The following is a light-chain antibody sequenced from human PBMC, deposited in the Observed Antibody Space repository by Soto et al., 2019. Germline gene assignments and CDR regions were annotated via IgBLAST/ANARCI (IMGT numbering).Light chain of an antibody. CDR2: KAS. V-gene: IGKV1-5*03. CDR1: QSISSW. J-gene: IGKJ1*01. Sequence: DIQMTQSPSTLSASVGVRVTIACRASQSISSWLAWYQQKPGKAPKLLIYKASSLESGVPSRFSGSGSGTEFTLTISSLQPDDFATYYCQQYDSDPWTFGQGTKVDI. CDR3: QQYDSDPWT.